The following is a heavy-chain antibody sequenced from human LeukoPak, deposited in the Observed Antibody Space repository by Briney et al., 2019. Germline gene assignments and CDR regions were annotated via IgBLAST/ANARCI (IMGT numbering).Heavy chain of an antibody. CDR2: INPSGGST. D-gene: IGHD3-10*01. V-gene: IGHV1-46*01. Sequence: ASVKVSCKASGYTFTSYYMHWVRQAPGQGLEWMGIINPSGGSTSYAQKFQGRVTMTRDTSTSTVYMELSSLRSEDTAVYYCARVLVRGKNYYYYGMDVWGQGITVTVSS. CDR1: GYTFTSYY. J-gene: IGHJ6*02. CDR3: ARVLVRGKNYYYYGMDV.